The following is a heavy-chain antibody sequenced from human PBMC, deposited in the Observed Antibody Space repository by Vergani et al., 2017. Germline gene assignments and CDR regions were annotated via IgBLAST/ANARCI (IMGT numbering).Heavy chain of an antibody. CDR3: ARGRPLRGPPAY. Sequence: QVQLVQSGAEVKKPGSSVKVSCKASGGTFRSYAISWVRQAPGQGLEWMGGIIPIFGTANYAQNFQGRVTMTADESTSTAYMELSSLRSEDTAVYYSARGRPLRGPPAYWGQGTLVTVSS. CDR2: IIPIFGTA. CDR1: GGTFRSYA. D-gene: IGHD3-10*01. J-gene: IGHJ4*02. V-gene: IGHV1-69*01.